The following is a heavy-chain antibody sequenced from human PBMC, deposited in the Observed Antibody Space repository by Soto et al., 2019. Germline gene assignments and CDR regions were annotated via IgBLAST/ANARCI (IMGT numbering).Heavy chain of an antibody. CDR3: ARGKRMWEADPSFDS. CDR1: GGTFSDYV. V-gene: IGHV1-69*01. Sequence: QVQLVQSGDEVKKPGSSVKVSCKASGGTFSDYVITWVRQAPRQGLEWMGGIIPIFGTPNYAQKFQGRVTITADESTSTASMELSSLISEDTAVYYWARGKRMWEADPSFDSWGQGTLVTVSS. J-gene: IGHJ4*02. D-gene: IGHD1-26*01. CDR2: IIPIFGTP.